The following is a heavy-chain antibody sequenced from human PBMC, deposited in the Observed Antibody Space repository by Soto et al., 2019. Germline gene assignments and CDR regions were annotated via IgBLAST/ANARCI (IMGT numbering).Heavy chain of an antibody. Sequence: SETLSLTCAVYGGSFSGYYWSWIRQPPGKGLEWIGEINHSGSTNYNPSLKSRVTISVDTSKNQFPLKLSSVTAADTAVYYCARRVAAAEGYYYYYYYYMDVWGKGTTVTVSS. V-gene: IGHV4-34*01. CDR2: INHSGST. D-gene: IGHD6-13*01. CDR1: GGSFSGYY. J-gene: IGHJ6*03. CDR3: ARRVAAAEGYYYYYYYYMDV.